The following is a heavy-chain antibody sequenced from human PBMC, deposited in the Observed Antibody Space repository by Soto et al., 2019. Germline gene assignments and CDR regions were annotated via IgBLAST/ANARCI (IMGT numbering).Heavy chain of an antibody. V-gene: IGHV3-23*01. J-gene: IGHJ6*02. CDR2: ISGSGGST. CDR1: GFTFSSDA. Sequence: GSLRLSCAASGFTFSSDAMSWVRQAPGKGLEWVSAISGSGGSTYYADSVKGRFTISRDNSKNTLYLQMNSLRAEDTAVYYCAKDGTDYYYYGMDVWGQGTTVTVSS. CDR3: AKDGTDYYYYGMDV.